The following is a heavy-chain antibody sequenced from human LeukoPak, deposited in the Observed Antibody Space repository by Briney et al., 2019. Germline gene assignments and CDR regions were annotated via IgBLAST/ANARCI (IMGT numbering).Heavy chain of an antibody. CDR3: AKDNGAVVVPAAIIV. Sequence: GGSLRLSCAASGFTFSSYSMNWVRQAPGKGLEWVSSISSSSSYIYYADSVKGRFTISRDNAKNSLYLQMNSLRAEDTALYYCAKDNGAVVVPAAIIVWGQGTLVTVSS. V-gene: IGHV3-21*04. J-gene: IGHJ4*02. D-gene: IGHD2-2*02. CDR1: GFTFSSYS. CDR2: ISSSSSYI.